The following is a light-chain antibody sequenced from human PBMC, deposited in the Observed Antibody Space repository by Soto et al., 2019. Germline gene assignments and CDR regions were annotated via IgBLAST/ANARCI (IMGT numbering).Light chain of an antibody. CDR2: SNN. V-gene: IGLV1-44*01. CDR1: SSDFGSST. CDR3: ASWDDSPNGLYV. Sequence: QLVLTQPPSASGTPGQRVTISCSGSSSDFGSSTVNWYQQLPGTAPRLLIYSNNQRPSGVPDRFSGSKSGTSASLAISGLQSEDEGDYYCASWDDSPNGLYVFGTGTKVTVL. J-gene: IGLJ1*01.